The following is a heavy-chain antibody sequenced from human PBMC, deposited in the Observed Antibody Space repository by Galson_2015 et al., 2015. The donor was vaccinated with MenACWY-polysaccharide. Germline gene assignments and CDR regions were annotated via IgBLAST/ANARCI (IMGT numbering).Heavy chain of an antibody. D-gene: IGHD3-10*01. CDR2: VYYSGST. CDR3: ARPYYYGSGSSLNFDY. Sequence: ETLSLTCTVSGGSISRSSPYWGWIRQPPGKGLEWIGSVYYSGSTYYNPSLKSRVTISIDTSKNQFSLKLSSVTAADTAVYYCARPYYYGSGSSLNFDYWGQGTLVTVSS. CDR1: GGSISRSSPY. J-gene: IGHJ4*02. V-gene: IGHV4-39*07.